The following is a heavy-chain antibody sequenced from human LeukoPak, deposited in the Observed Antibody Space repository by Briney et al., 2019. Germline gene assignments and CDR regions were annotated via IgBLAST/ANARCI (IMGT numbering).Heavy chain of an antibody. CDR1: GYTFTSYY. CDR3: ASGPTDAFDL. V-gene: IGHV1-2*02. CDR2: INPNSGST. J-gene: IGHJ3*01. Sequence: GASVKVSCKASGYTFTSYYMHWVRQAPGQGLEWMGWINPNSGSTNYAQKFQGRVTMTRDTSISTAYMQLRRLRSDDTAVYYCASGPTDAFDLWGQGTMVTVSS.